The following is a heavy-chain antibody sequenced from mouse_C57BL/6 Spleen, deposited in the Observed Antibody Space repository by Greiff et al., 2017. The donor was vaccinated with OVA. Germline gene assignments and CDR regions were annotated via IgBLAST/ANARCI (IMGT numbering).Heavy chain of an antibody. CDR3: ARYDGTYAMDY. V-gene: IGHV1-69*01. Sequence: QVQLQQPGAELVMPGASVKLSCKASGYTFTSYWMHWVKQRPGQGLEWIGEIDPSDSYTNYNQKFKGKSTLTVDKSSSTAYMQLSSLTSEDSAVYYCARYDGTYAMDYWGQGTSVTVSS. CDR2: IDPSDSYT. J-gene: IGHJ4*01. D-gene: IGHD1-1*01. CDR1: GYTFTSYW.